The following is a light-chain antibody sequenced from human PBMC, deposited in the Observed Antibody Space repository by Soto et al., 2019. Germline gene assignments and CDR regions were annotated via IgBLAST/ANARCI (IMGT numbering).Light chain of an antibody. V-gene: IGKV3-20*01. CDR3: QQYTGPPTT. J-gene: IGKJ5*01. CDR1: RTVSSNY. Sequence: EIVLTQSPATLSVSPGERATLSCRASRTVSSNYLAWCQQRPGQAPRLLIYGASTRAAGIPDRFSGSGSGTDFTLTITRLEPEDSAVYFCQQYTGPPTTFGQGTRLEI. CDR2: GAS.